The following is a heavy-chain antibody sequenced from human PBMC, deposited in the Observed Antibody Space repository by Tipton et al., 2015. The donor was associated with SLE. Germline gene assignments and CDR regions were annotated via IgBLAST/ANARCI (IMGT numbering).Heavy chain of an antibody. V-gene: IGHV3-74*01. Sequence: SLRLSCAASGFTFSSYWMHWVRQAPGKGLVWVSRINSDGSSTSYADSVKGRFTISRDNAKNTLYLQMNSLRAEDTAVYYCARIREERGYYYGMDVWGQGTTVTVSS. CDR3: ARIREERGYYYGMDV. D-gene: IGHD1-1*01. CDR1: GFTFSSYW. J-gene: IGHJ6*02. CDR2: INSDGSST.